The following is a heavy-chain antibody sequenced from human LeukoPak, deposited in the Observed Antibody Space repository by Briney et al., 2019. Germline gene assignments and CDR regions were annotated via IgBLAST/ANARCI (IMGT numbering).Heavy chain of an antibody. D-gene: IGHD3-16*02. Sequence: ASVKVSCKASGGTFSSYAISWVRQAPGQGLEWMGRIIPIFGTANYAQKFQGRVTITTDESTSTAYMELSSLSSEDTAVYYCARRGEHYVWGSYRYDVHAFDIWGQGTMVTVSS. CDR2: IIPIFGTA. CDR1: GGTFSSYA. J-gene: IGHJ3*02. CDR3: ARRGEHYVWGSYRYDVHAFDI. V-gene: IGHV1-69*05.